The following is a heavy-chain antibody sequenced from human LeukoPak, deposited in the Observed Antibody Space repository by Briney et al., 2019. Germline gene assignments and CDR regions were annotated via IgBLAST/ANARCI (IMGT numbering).Heavy chain of an antibody. D-gene: IGHD6-6*01. CDR2: ISYDGSNK. CDR3: AKDLWYSSSSFDY. CDR1: GYTXTELS. J-gene: IGHJ4*02. V-gene: IGHV3-30*18. Sequence: SCKVSGYTXTELSMHWVRQAPGKGLEWVAVISYDGSNKYYADSVKGRFTISRDNSKNTLYLQMNSLRAEDTAVSYCAKDLWYSSSSFDYWGQGTLVTVSS.